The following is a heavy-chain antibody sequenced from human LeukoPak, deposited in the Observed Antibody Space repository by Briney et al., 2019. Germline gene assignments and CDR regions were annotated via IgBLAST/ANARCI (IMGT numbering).Heavy chain of an antibody. V-gene: IGHV3-53*01. J-gene: IGHJ4*02. Sequence: GGSLRLSCAASGFTVSNNYMSWVRQAPGKGLEWVSIIFGGGSTYYADSVKGRFTISRDDSKNTLFLQMNSLRAEDTAVYYCVRAPPGYSYGSDWGQGTLVTVSS. CDR2: IFGGGST. CDR1: GFTVSNNY. CDR3: VRAPPGYSYGSD. D-gene: IGHD5-18*01.